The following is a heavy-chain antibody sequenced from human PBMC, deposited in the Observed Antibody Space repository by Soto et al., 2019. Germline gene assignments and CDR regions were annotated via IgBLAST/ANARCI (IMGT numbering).Heavy chain of an antibody. J-gene: IGHJ6*02. CDR2: ISYDGSNK. CDR1: GFTFSSYG. D-gene: IGHD1-26*01. CDR3: AHIVGATDYYGMDV. Sequence: QVQLVESGGGVVQPGRSLRLSCAASGFTFSSYGMHWVRQAPGKGLEWVAVISYDGSNKYYADSVKGRFTISRDNSKNTLYLQMNSLRAEDTAVYYCAHIVGATDYYGMDVWGQGTTVTVSS. V-gene: IGHV3-30*03.